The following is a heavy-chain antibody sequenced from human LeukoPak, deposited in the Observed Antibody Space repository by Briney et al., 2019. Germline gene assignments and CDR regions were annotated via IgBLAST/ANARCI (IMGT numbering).Heavy chain of an antibody. Sequence: SETLSLTCAVYGGSFSGYYWSWIRQPPGKGLEWIGEINHSGSTNYNPSLKSRVTISVDTSKYQFSLKLSSVTAADTAVYYCARAADIVVVVAYYFDYWGQGTLVTVSS. J-gene: IGHJ4*02. CDR2: INHSGST. V-gene: IGHV4-34*01. CDR3: ARAADIVVVVAYYFDY. D-gene: IGHD2-15*01. CDR1: GGSFSGYY.